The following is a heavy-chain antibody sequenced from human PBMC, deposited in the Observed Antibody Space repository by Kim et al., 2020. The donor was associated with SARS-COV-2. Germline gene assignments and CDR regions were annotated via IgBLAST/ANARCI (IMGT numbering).Heavy chain of an antibody. CDR2: SYT. CDR3: ARQGGLFNY. Sequence: SYTNYSTSFQGHVTISADKSISTAYLQWSSLKASDTAMYYCARQGGLFNYWGQGTLVTVSS. J-gene: IGHJ4*02. D-gene: IGHD2-21*01. V-gene: IGHV5-10-1*01.